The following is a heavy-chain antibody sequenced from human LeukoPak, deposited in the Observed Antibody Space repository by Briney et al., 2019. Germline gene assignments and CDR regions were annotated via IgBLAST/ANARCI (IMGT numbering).Heavy chain of an antibody. D-gene: IGHD2-15*01. CDR2: IYYSGST. CDR3: ARGRADTRGGAFDI. J-gene: IGHJ3*02. Sequence: SETLSLTCTVSGGSISSYYWSWIRQPPGKGLEWIGYIYYSGSTNYNPSLKSRVTISVDTSKNQFPLKLSSVTAADTAVYYCARGRADTRGGAFDIWGQGTMVTVSS. V-gene: IGHV4-59*01. CDR1: GGSISSYY.